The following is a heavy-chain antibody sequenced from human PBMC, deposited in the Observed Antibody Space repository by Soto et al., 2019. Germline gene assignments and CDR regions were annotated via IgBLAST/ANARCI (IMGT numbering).Heavy chain of an antibody. CDR3: ARDGGGGGDVDY. V-gene: IGHV3-74*01. J-gene: IGHJ4*02. D-gene: IGHD2-21*02. CDR1: GFTFSNYW. Sequence: EVQLVESGGDLVQPGGSLRLSCAASGFTFSNYWMDWVRQAPGKGLVWVSRIKRDGSSISYADSVKGRVTISRDNAKNKLQLQMKRLRAEDQAVYYCARDGGGGGDVDYGGQGTLVTVS. CDR2: IKRDGSSI.